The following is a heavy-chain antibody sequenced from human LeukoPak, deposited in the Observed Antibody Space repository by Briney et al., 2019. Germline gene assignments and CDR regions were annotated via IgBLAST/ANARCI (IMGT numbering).Heavy chain of an antibody. CDR3: AISGYSIPL. Sequence: GGSLRLSCAASGFTFSNYAMNWVRQAPGKGLEWVAFIRYDGSNKYYADSVKGRFTISRDNSKNTLHLQMNSLRAEDTAVYYCAISGYSIPLWGQGTLVTVSS. CDR2: IRYDGSNK. J-gene: IGHJ4*02. V-gene: IGHV3-30*02. CDR1: GFTFSNYA. D-gene: IGHD5-18*01.